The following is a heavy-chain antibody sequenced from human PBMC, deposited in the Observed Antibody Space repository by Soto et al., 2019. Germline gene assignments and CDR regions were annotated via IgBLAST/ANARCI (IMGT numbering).Heavy chain of an antibody. Sequence: PGGSLRLSCAPSGFTFSDYAMYWVRQAPGQGLEWVAMISSDGHHQFYVDNLRGRFTVSRDNSKNTLFLQMNSLRPEDTAVYYCSRGTYYPQSSGLHADYWGPGTVVTVSS. J-gene: IGHJ4*02. CDR2: ISSDGHHQ. D-gene: IGHD3-22*01. CDR1: GFTFSDYA. V-gene: IGHV3-30*03. CDR3: SRGTYYPQSSGLHADY.